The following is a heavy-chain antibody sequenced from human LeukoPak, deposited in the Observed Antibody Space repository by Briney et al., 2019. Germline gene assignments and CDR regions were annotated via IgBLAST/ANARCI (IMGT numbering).Heavy chain of an antibody. V-gene: IGHV3-7*01. D-gene: IGHD2-15*01. CDR2: IKPDGGHQ. CDR3: ASTFPYCSGGSCAL. CDR1: GLAFSDYW. J-gene: IGHJ4*02. Sequence: QPGGSLRLSCAASGLAFSDYWMSWVRQAPGKGLEWVANIKPDGGHQNYVDSVKGRFTISRDNAKNSLYLQMNSLRAEDTAIYYCASTFPYCSGGSCALGGQGTLVTVSS.